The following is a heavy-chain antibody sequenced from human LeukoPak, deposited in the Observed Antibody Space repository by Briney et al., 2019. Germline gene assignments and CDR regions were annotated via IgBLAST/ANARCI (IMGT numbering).Heavy chain of an antibody. V-gene: IGHV1-18*04. J-gene: IGHJ4*02. Sequence: ASVKVSCKASGYTFTSYGISWGRQAPGQGLEWMGWISSYNGNTNYAQKLQGRVTMTTDTSTSTAYMELRSLRSDDTAVYYCARDRGEPDYGSGSYYEYGYWGQGTLVTVSS. D-gene: IGHD3-10*01. CDR3: ARDRGEPDYGSGSYYEYGY. CDR2: ISSYNGNT. CDR1: GYTFTSYG.